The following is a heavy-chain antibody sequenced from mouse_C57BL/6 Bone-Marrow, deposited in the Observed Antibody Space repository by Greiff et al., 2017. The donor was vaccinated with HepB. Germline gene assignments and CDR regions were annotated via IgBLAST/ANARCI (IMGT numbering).Heavy chain of an antibody. D-gene: IGHD1-1*02. CDR2: IDPSDSYT. CDR3: ARWWLPPDY. Sequence: QVQLQQPGAELVMPGASVKLSCKASGYTFTSYWMHWVKQRPGQGLEWIGEIDPSDSYTNYNQKFKGKSTLTVDKSSSTAYMQLSSLTSEDSAVYYCARWWLPPDYWGQGTTLTVSS. J-gene: IGHJ2*01. CDR1: GYTFTSYW. V-gene: IGHV1-69*01.